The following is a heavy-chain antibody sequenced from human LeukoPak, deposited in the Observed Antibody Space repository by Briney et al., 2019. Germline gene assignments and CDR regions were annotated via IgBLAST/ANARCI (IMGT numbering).Heavy chain of an antibody. CDR3: ARGRYCSADICSGGDAFDI. CDR1: GGSINNYY. J-gene: IGHJ3*02. D-gene: IGHD2-15*01. Sequence: PSQTLSLTCTVSGGSINNYYWSWIRQPAGKGLEWIGRIYTRGSTNYNPSLKSRVTISVDPSKNQFSLTLSSVAAADTAVYYCARGRYCSADICSGGDAFDIWGQGTMVSVSS. V-gene: IGHV4-4*07. CDR2: IYTRGST.